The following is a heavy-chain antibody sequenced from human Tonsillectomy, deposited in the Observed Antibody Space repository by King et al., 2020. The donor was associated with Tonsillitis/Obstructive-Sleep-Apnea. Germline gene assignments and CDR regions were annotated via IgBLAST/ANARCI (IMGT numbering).Heavy chain of an antibody. CDR2: ISAHNGDT. J-gene: IGHJ5*02. D-gene: IGHD2-2*01. V-gene: IGHV1-18*01. CDR1: GYTFTSYG. CDR3: ARSYCSSISCWGVGLDP. Sequence: QLVQSGAEVKKPGASVKVSCKASGYTFTSYGISWVRQAPGQGLEWMGWISAHNGDTNYAQKVQGRVTKTTDTSTSTAYMELRSLRYDDTAVYYCARSYCSSISCWGVGLDPWGQGTLVTVSS.